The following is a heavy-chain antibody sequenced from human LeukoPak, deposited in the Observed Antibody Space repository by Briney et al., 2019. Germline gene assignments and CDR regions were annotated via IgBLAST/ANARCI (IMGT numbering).Heavy chain of an antibody. J-gene: IGHJ4*02. D-gene: IGHD3-10*01. CDR2: IDPSDSYT. CDR3: TFGGFGESYIDY. CDR1: GYSFTSYW. V-gene: IGHV5-10-1*01. Sequence: GESLKISCKGSGYSFTSYWISWVRQMPGKGLEWMGRIDPSDSYTNYSPSFQGHVTISADKSISTAYLQWSSLKASDTAMYYCTFGGFGESYIDYWGQGTLVTVSS.